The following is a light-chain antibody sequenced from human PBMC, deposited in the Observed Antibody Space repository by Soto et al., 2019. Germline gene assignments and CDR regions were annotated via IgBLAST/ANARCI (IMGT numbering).Light chain of an antibody. CDR1: RSDIGDSNF. J-gene: IGLJ1*01. CDR3: GSYAGNTNFV. Sequence: QSALTQPPSASGSPGRSVTISCTGTRSDIGDSNFVSWYQQHPGEAPKLLIFEINKRPSGVPGRFSGSKSGNTASLTVSGLQAEDEADYYRGSYAGNTNFVFGTGTKVTVL. CDR2: EIN. V-gene: IGLV2-8*01.